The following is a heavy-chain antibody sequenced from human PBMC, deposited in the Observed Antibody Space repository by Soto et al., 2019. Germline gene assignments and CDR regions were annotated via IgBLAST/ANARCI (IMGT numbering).Heavy chain of an antibody. J-gene: IGHJ5*02. Sequence: GASVKVSCKASGYTFTSYAMHWVRQAPGQRLEWMGWINAGNGNTKYSQKFQGRVTITRDTSASTAYMELSSLRSEDTAVYYCARFFQYYDILTGYYRYNWFDPWGQGTLVTVSS. CDR2: INAGNGNT. V-gene: IGHV1-3*01. CDR1: GYTFTSYA. D-gene: IGHD3-9*01. CDR3: ARFFQYYDILTGYYRYNWFDP.